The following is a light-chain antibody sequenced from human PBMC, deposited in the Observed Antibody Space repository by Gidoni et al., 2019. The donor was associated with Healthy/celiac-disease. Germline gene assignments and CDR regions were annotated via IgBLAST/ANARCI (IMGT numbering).Light chain of an antibody. J-gene: IGKJ1*01. CDR2: KAS. CDR1: QSISSW. Sequence: DIQMTQSPSTLSASVGDRVTITCRASQSISSWLAWYQQKPGKAPKLLIYKASSLESGVPSRFSGRGSGTEFTLTISSLQPDDFANYYCQQYSSYPWTFXQXTKVEIK. CDR3: QQYSSYPWT. V-gene: IGKV1-5*03.